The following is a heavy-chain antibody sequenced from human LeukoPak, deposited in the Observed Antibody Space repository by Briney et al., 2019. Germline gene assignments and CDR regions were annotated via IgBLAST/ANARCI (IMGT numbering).Heavy chain of an antibody. V-gene: IGHV3-30-3*01. Sequence: GRSLRLSCAASGFTFSSYAMHWVRQAPGKGLEWVAVISYDGSNKYYADSVKGRFTISRDNSKNTLYLQMNSLRAEDTAVYYCARGGHLGYCSSTSCFNWFDPWGQGTLVTVSS. D-gene: IGHD2-2*01. CDR3: ARGGHLGYCSSTSCFNWFDP. CDR2: ISYDGSNK. CDR1: GFTFSSYA. J-gene: IGHJ5*02.